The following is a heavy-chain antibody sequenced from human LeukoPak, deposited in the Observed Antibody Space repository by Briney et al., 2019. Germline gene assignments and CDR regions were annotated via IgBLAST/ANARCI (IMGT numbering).Heavy chain of an antibody. CDR1: GGSFSGYY. CDR2: INHSGST. Sequence: NPSETLSLTCAVYGGSFSGYYWSWLRQPPGKGLEWIGEINHSGSTNYNPSLKSRVTISVDKSKNQFSLKLSSVTAADTAVYYCARHVGPALSSSWFLRYFDYWGQGTLVTVSS. J-gene: IGHJ4*02. D-gene: IGHD6-13*01. V-gene: IGHV4-34*01. CDR3: ARHVGPALSSSWFLRYFDY.